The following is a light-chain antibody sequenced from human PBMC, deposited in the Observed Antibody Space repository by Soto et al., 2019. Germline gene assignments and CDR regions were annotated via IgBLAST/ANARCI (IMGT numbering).Light chain of an antibody. V-gene: IGKV1-33*01. J-gene: IGKJ5*01. CDR3: QQYENLPT. CDR2: DAS. Sequence: DIQMTQSPSSLSASVGDRVTITCQASQNINNYLNWYQQKPGRAPKLLIYDASDLEAGVPSRFRGSGSGTDFTFTISRLQPEDIATYYCQQYENLPTFGQGTRLEIK. CDR1: QNINNY.